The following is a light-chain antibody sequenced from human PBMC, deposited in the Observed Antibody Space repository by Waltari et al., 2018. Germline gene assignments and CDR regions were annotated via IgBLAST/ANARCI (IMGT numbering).Light chain of an antibody. CDR1: QGISSY. V-gene: IGKV1-9*01. Sequence: IQLTQSPSSLSAYVGDRVTITCRASQGISSYLAWYQQNPGKAPKLMIYAASTLQSGVPSRFSGSGSGTDFTLTISSLQPEDFATFYCQQLISYPLTFGGGTKVEIK. CDR3: QQLISYPLT. J-gene: IGKJ4*01. CDR2: AAS.